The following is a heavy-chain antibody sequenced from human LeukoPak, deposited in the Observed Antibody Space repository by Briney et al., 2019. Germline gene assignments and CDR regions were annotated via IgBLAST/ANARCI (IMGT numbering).Heavy chain of an antibody. CDR3: ARGVDYYGV. CDR1: GGSFSGYY. Sequence: KASETLSLTCAVYGGSFSGYYWNWIRQPPGKGLEWIGEINHSGRTNYDPSLKSRVTISVDTSEKQFSLKLSSVTAADTAVYYCARGVDYYGVWGQGTLVTVSS. J-gene: IGHJ4*02. D-gene: IGHD3-10*01. CDR2: INHSGRT. V-gene: IGHV4-34*01.